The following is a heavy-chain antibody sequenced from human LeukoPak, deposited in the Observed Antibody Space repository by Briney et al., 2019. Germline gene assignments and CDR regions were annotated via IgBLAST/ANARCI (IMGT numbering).Heavy chain of an antibody. Sequence: GGSLRLSCAASGLTGRHNYVSWVRQAPGKGLEWVSAIHTSGDTCYADSVKGRFTISRDTSKNTLYLQINSLRVEDTAVYYCIVFGDSNHWGQGTLVTVSS. CDR3: IVFGDSNH. CDR2: IHTSGDT. CDR1: GLTGRHNY. D-gene: IGHD4-17*01. J-gene: IGHJ5*02. V-gene: IGHV3-53*01.